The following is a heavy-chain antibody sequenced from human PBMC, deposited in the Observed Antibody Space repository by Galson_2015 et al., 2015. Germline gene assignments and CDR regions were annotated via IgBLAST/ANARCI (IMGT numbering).Heavy chain of an antibody. CDR3: AKEVGSDFYYPNDY. CDR2: ITASGGSP. D-gene: IGHD3-22*01. CDR1: GFTFSSYA. Sequence: SLRLSCAVSGFTFSSYAMSWVRQAPGKGLEWVSLITASGGSPYYADSVKRRFTISRDNSKNTLYLQMSSLRAEDTAMYFCAKEVGSDFYYPNDYWGQGTLVTVSS. J-gene: IGHJ4*02. V-gene: IGHV3-23*01.